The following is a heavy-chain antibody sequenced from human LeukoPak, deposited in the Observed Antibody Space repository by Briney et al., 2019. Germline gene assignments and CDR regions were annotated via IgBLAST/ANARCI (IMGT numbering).Heavy chain of an antibody. V-gene: IGHV3-23*01. J-gene: IGHJ5*02. CDR3: AKDLHYNDGRWEFDP. CDR2: VVGGGTT. CDR1: GFTFSTFA. D-gene: IGHD5-24*01. Sequence: GGSLRLSCAASGFTFSTFAVTWVRQAPGKGLEWVSGVVGGGTTYYPDSVKGRFTLSKDNSKKTVYLQMNSLRVEDTAIYYCAKDLHYNDGRWEFDPWGQGTLVTVSS.